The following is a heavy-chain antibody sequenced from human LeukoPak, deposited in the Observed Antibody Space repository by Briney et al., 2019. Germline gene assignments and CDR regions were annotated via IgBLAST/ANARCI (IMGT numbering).Heavy chain of an antibody. CDR3: ARGTGTTTFDY. CDR2: ISSSSSYI. D-gene: IGHD1-7*01. V-gene: IGHV3-21*01. J-gene: IGHJ4*02. Sequence: GGSRNPSGQASGLPFISYGRTWAGQAPGKGRRWVSSISSSSSYIYYADSVKGRFTISRDNAKNSLYLQMNSLRAEDTAVYYCARGTGTTTFDYWGQGTLVTVSS. CDR1: GLPFISYG.